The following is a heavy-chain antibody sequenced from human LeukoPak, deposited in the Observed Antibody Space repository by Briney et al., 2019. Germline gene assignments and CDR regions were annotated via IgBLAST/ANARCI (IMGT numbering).Heavy chain of an antibody. CDR2: ISGSSGST. CDR1: GFTFSSYA. D-gene: IGHD3/OR15-3a*01. V-gene: IGHV3-23*01. J-gene: IGHJ4*02. Sequence: GGSLRLSCAASGFTFSSYAMSWVRQAPGKGLEWVSAISGSSGSTYYADSVKGRFTTSRDNSKNTLYLQMNNLRAEDTAVYYCARATGLDFDSWGQGTLVTVSS. CDR3: ARATGLDFDS.